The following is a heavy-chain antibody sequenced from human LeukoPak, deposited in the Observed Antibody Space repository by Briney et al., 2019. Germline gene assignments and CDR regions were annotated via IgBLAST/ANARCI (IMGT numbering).Heavy chain of an antibody. CDR2: IYYRGST. V-gene: IGHV4-59*01. CDR1: GGSISGYY. Sequence: SETLSLTCTVSGGSISGYYWTWIRQPPGKGLEWIGYIYYRGSTNYNPSLKSRVTISIDTSKNQFSLKLTSVTAADTAVYYCTRDDYYYYGMDVWGQGTTVTVSS. CDR3: TRDDYYYYGMDV. J-gene: IGHJ6*02.